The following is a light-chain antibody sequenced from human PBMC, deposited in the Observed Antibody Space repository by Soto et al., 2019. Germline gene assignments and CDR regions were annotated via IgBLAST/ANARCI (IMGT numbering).Light chain of an antibody. CDR2: EVS. CDR1: SSDVGSYNY. Sequence: QSALTQPASVSGSPGQSITISCTGTSSDVGSYNYVSWFQQHPGKAPKLMIYEVSKRPSGVPDRFSGSKSGNTASLTVSGLQAEDEADYYCNSYAGSNNWVFGGGTKGTVL. V-gene: IGLV2-8*01. CDR3: NSYAGSNNWV. J-gene: IGLJ3*02.